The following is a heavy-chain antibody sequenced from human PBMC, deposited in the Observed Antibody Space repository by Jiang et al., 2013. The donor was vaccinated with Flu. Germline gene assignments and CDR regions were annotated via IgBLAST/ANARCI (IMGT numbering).Heavy chain of an antibody. CDR1: AYSFSKYA. Sequence: QSGSELKKPGDSVKVSCKASAYSFSKYALTWVRRAPGQGLEWMGWINTGTGDPTYAQAFTGRFVFSSDTSVSTAYLHISGLKPDDTAVYYCAREGYYFDTTGSPRSHGLDVWGQGTAV. CDR2: INTGTGDP. V-gene: IGHV7-4-1*02. J-gene: IGHJ6*02. D-gene: IGHD3-9*01. CDR3: AREGYYFDTTGSPRSHGLDV.